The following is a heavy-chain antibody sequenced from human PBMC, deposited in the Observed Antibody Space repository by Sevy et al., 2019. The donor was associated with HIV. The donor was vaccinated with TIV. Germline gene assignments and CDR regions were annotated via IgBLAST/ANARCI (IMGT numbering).Heavy chain of an antibody. D-gene: IGHD4-4*01. J-gene: IGHJ4*02. Sequence: GGSLRLSCAASGFTFSSYWMSWVRQAPGKGLEWVANIKQDGSEKYYVDSVKGRFTISRDNAKNSLYLQMNSLKTEDTAVYYCTTDAHDFTNYPSPYYFDQWGQGTLVTVSS. CDR1: GFTFSSYW. V-gene: IGHV3-7*03. CDR2: IKQDGSEK. CDR3: TTDAHDFTNYPSPYYFDQ.